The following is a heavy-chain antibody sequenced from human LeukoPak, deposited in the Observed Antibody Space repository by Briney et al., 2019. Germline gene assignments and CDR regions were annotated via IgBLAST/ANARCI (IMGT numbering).Heavy chain of an antibody. CDR3: ASDILTRPNYYYYGMDV. V-gene: IGHV1-69*04. CDR2: IIPILGIA. CDR1: GGTFSSYA. Sequence: ASVKVSCKASGGTFSSYAISWVRQAPGQGLEWMGRIIPILGIANYAQKFQGRVTITADKSTSTAYMELSSLRSEDTAVYYCASDILTRPNYYYYGMDVWGQGTTVTVSS. D-gene: IGHD3-9*01. J-gene: IGHJ6*02.